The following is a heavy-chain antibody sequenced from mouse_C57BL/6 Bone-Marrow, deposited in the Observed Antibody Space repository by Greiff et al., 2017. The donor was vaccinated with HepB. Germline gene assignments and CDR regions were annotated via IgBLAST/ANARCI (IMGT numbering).Heavy chain of an antibody. CDR2: IWRGGST. V-gene: IGHV2-5*01. CDR1: GFSLTSYG. J-gene: IGHJ1*03. D-gene: IGHD1-1*01. Sequence: VKLQESGPGLVQPSQSLSITCTVSGFSLTSYGVHWVRQSPGKGLEWLGVIWRGGSTDYNAAFMSRLSITKDNSKSQVFFKMNSLQADDTAIYYCAIITTVVARYFDVWGTGTTVTVSS. CDR3: AIITTVVARYFDV.